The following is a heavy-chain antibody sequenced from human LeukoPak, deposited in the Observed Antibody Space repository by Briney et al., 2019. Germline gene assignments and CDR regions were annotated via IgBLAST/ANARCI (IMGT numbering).Heavy chain of an antibody. CDR2: ISYDGSNK. CDR1: GFTFSSYG. V-gene: IGHV3-30*03. J-gene: IGHJ4*02. Sequence: GGSLRLSCAASGFTFSSYGMHWVRQAPGKGLEWVAVISYDGSNKYYADSVKGRFTISRDNSKNTLYLQMNSLRAEDTAVYYCASTGVATPFDYWGQGTLVTVSS. D-gene: IGHD5-12*01. CDR3: ASTGVATPFDY.